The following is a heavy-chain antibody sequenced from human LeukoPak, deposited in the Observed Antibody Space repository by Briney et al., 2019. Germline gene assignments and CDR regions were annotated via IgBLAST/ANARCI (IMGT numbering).Heavy chain of an antibody. V-gene: IGHV4-34*01. Sequence: PSETLSLTCAVYGGSFSGYYWSWIRQPPGKGLEWIGEINHSGSTNYNPSLKSRVTISVDTSKNQFSLKLSSVTAADTAVYYCARHIDYGGTNFDYWGQGTLVTVSS. CDR2: INHSGST. CDR3: ARHIDYGGTNFDY. J-gene: IGHJ4*02. D-gene: IGHD4-17*01. CDR1: GGSFSGYY.